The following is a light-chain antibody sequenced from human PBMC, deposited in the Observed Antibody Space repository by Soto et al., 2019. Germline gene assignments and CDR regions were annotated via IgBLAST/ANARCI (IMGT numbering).Light chain of an antibody. Sequence: EIVMTQSPATLSVSPGERATLSCRASQSVSSTLAWYQQIPGQAPRLLIYGTSTRATGIPARFSGSGSGTEFTLIISSLQSEDFAFYYCQQYYQWPLTFGGGTKVEVK. CDR3: QQYYQWPLT. V-gene: IGKV3-15*01. CDR1: QSVSST. J-gene: IGKJ4*01. CDR2: GTS.